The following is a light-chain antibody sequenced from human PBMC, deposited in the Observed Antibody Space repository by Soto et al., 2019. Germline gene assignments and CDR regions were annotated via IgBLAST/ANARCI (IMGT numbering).Light chain of an antibody. Sequence: DIQMTQSPSTLSASVRDRVTITCRASQTINSFLAWYQQTPGKAPKLLIYDASSLQSGVPSRLSGGGSGTEFTLTISSLQPDDFATFHCQQYYRYPWTFGQGTKVEIK. CDR1: QTINSF. J-gene: IGKJ1*01. V-gene: IGKV1-5*01. CDR2: DAS. CDR3: QQYYRYPWT.